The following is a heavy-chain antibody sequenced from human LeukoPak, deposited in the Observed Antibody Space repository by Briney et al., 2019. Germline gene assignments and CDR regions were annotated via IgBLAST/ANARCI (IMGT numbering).Heavy chain of an antibody. CDR1: GGSITSYY. D-gene: IGHD6-13*01. V-gene: IGHV4-59*08. J-gene: IGHJ5*02. CDR2: IYHSGTT. CDR3: ARGYSSSWYFNWFDP. Sequence: SETLSLTCTVSGGSITSYYWSWIRQPPGKGLEWIGSIYHSGTTYYNPSLKSRVTISVDTSKNQFSLKLTSVTAADTAVYYCARGYSSSWYFNWFDPWGQGTLVTVSS.